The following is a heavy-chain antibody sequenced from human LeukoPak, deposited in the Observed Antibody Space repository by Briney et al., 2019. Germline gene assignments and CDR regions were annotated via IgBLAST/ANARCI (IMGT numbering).Heavy chain of an antibody. Sequence: SETLSLTCTVSGGSISSYYWSWIRQPPGKGLEWIGYIYYSGSTNYNPSLKSRVTISVDTSKNQFSLKLSSVTAADTAVYYCARVFVGYCSGGSCYNFGYWGQGTLVTVSS. V-gene: IGHV4-59*01. D-gene: IGHD2-15*01. CDR1: GGSISSYY. CDR2: IYYSGST. J-gene: IGHJ4*02. CDR3: ARVFVGYCSGGSCYNFGY.